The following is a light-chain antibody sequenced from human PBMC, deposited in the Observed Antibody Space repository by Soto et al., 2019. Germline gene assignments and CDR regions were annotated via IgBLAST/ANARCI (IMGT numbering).Light chain of an antibody. Sequence: DIQMTQSPSSLSASVGDIVTITCRASQSISGYLNWYQQKPGRAPNLLIYTAFSLQSGVPSRFSGSASGTDFTLTISSLQPEDFATYYCLQTYSTPGTFGQGTKLEIK. J-gene: IGKJ2*02. CDR3: LQTYSTPGT. CDR2: TAF. CDR1: QSISGY. V-gene: IGKV1-39*01.